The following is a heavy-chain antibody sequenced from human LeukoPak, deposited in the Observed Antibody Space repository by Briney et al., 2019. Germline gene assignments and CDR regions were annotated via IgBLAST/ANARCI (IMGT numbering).Heavy chain of an antibody. CDR1: GFTFSSYA. D-gene: IGHD3-22*01. V-gene: IGHV3-23*01. CDR2: ISGSGGST. J-gene: IGHJ4*02. CDR3: AKVILYYYDSSGYYPFDY. Sequence: GGSLRLSCAASGFTFSSYAMSWVRQAPGKGLEWVSAISGSGGSTYYADSVKGRFTISRDNSKNTLYLQMNSLRAEDTAVYYCAKVILYYYDSSGYYPFDYWGQGTLVTVSS.